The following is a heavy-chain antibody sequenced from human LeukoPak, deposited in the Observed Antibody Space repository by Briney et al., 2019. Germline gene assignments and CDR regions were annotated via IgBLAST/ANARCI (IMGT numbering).Heavy chain of an antibody. D-gene: IGHD5-18*01. CDR3: ARRGEAMDPFDY. V-gene: IGHV5-51*01. J-gene: IGHJ4*02. CDR1: GYSFTSYW. CDR2: IYPGDSDT. Sequence: GESLKISCKDSGYSFTSYWIGWVRQMPGKGLEWMGIIYPGDSDTRYSPSFQGQVTISADTSINTAYLQWSSLKASDTAIYYCARRGEAMDPFDYWGQGTLVTVSS.